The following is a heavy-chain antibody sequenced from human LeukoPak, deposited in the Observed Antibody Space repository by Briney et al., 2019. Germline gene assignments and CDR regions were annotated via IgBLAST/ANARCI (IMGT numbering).Heavy chain of an antibody. CDR2: ISGSGGST. Sequence: GGSLRLSCAASGFTFSSYAMSWVRQAPGKGLEWVSAISGSGGSTYYADSVKGRFTISRDNSKNTLYLQMNSLRAEDTAVYYCAKTNQWLERRPDHDAFDIWGQGTMVTVSS. CDR1: GFTFSSYA. V-gene: IGHV3-23*01. D-gene: IGHD6-19*01. J-gene: IGHJ3*02. CDR3: AKTNQWLERRPDHDAFDI.